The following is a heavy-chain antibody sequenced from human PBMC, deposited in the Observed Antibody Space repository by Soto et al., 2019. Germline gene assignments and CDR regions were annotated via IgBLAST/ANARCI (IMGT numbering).Heavy chain of an antibody. Sequence: PGGSLRLSCAASGFTFSSYAMSWVRQAPGKGLEWVSAISGSGGSTCYADSVKGRFTISRDNSKNTLYLQMNSLRAEDTAVYYCAKGSGGYNFFDYWGQGTLVTVSS. J-gene: IGHJ4*02. V-gene: IGHV3-23*01. CDR2: ISGSGGST. CDR1: GFTFSSYA. CDR3: AKGSGGYNFFDY. D-gene: IGHD5-12*01.